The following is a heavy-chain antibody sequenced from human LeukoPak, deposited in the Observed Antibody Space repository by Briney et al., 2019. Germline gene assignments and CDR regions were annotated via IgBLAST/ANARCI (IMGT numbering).Heavy chain of an antibody. V-gene: IGHV3-23*01. CDR1: GFTFSSYA. J-gene: IGHJ4*02. Sequence: GGSLRLSCAASGFTFSSYAMSWVRQAPGKGLEWVSTISGNGDYTYYADSVKGRFTISRDNSKNTLYLQMNSLRADDTAVYYCARVSVFGYSYGPYFDYWGQGTLVTVSS. D-gene: IGHD5-18*01. CDR2: ISGNGDYT. CDR3: ARVSVFGYSYGPYFDY.